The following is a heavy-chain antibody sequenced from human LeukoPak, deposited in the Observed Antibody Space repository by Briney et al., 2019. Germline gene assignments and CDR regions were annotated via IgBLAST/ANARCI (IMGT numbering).Heavy chain of an antibody. CDR3: VRGGSKAAATFDF. CDR1: GDSISSSHW. Sequence: SGTLSLTCAVSGDSISSSHWWSWVRQPPGKGLEWIGEVYHGSDTNYNSSLKSRVAMSVDTSKSQFSLKLSSVTAADTAVYYCVRGGSKAAATFDFWGQGTLVTVSS. J-gene: IGHJ4*02. D-gene: IGHD2-15*01. V-gene: IGHV4-4*02. CDR2: VYHGSDT.